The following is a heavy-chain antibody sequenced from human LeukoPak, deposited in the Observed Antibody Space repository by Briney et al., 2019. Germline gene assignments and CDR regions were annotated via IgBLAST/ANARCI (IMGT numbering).Heavy chain of an antibody. J-gene: IGHJ4*02. V-gene: IGHV5-10-1*01. D-gene: IGHD3-10*01. CDR1: GYSFTSYW. CDR2: IDPSDSYT. CDR3: ARHESSGKWFGELDYFDY. Sequence: GESLQISCKGSGYSFTSYWISWVRQMPGKGLEWMGRIDPSDSYTNYSPSFQGHVTISADKSISTAYLQWSSLKASDTAMYYCARHESSGKWFGELDYFDYWGQGTLVTVSS.